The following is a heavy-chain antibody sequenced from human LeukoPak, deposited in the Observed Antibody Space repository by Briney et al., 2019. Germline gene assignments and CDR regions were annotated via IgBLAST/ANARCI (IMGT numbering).Heavy chain of an antibody. Sequence: GASVKVSCKVSGYTLTELSMHWVRQAPGKGLEWMGGFDPEDGETIYARKFQGRVTMTEDTSTETAYMELNSLRSEDTAVYYCATRLTSRYSRNWYGDYWGQGSLITVSS. CDR1: GYTLTELS. J-gene: IGHJ4*02. CDR2: FDPEDGET. CDR3: ATRLTSRYSRNWYGDY. V-gene: IGHV1-24*01. D-gene: IGHD6-13*01.